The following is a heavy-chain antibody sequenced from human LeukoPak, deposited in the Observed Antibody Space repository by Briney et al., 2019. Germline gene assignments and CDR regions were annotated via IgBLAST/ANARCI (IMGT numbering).Heavy chain of an antibody. CDR2: ISSSSSYI. V-gene: IGHV3-21*01. D-gene: IGHD6-13*01. Sequence: GGSLRLSCAASGFTFSSYSMNWVRQAPGKGLAWVSSISSSSSYIYYADSVKGRFTISRDNAKNSLYLQMNSLSAEDTAVYYCARGDSSSWSGGIPVRMDVWGQGTTVTVSS. CDR3: ARGDSSSWSGGIPVRMDV. CDR1: GFTFSSYS. J-gene: IGHJ6*02.